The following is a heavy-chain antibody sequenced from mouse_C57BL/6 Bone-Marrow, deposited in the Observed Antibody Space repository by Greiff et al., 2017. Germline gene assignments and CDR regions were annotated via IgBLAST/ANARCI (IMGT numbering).Heavy chain of an antibody. CDR2: IAPNSGGT. CDR3: ARGGMYYGYGDY. D-gene: IGHD2-2*01. V-gene: IGHV1-72*01. J-gene: IGHJ2*01. CDR1: GYTFTSYW. Sequence: QVQLQQPGAELVKPGASVKLSCKASGYTFTSYWMHWVKQRPGRGLEWIGRIAPNSGGTQYNEKFKSKATLTVDKPSSTAYMQLSSLTSEDSAVYNYARGGMYYGYGDYWGQGTTLTVSS.